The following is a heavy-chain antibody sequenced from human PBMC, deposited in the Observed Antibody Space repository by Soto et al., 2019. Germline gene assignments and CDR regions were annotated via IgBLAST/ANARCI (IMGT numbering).Heavy chain of an antibody. CDR3: ARLYLHRITMIVVLITDFDF. V-gene: IGHV1-18*04. J-gene: IGHJ4*01. D-gene: IGHD3-22*01. CDR2: ISAYNGNT. CDR1: GYTFTSYG. Sequence: AAVKCSFKASGYTFTSYGISWVRQAPGQGLDCMGWISAYNGNTNYAQKLQGRVTMTTDTSTRTAYREMRSLRSDDTAVYYCARLYLHRITMIVVLITDFDFWGQGTLVTVSS.